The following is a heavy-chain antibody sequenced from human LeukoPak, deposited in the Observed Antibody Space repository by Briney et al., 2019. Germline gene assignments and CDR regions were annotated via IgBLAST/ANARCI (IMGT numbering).Heavy chain of an antibody. CDR1: GYTFTSYA. CDR3: ARELGYCSSTSCLFWFDP. CDR2: INAGNGNT. Sequence: ASVKVSCKASGYTFTSYAMHWVRQAPGRRLEWMGWINAGNGNTKYSQKFQGRVTITRDTSASTAYMELSSLRSEDTAVYYCARELGYCSSTSCLFWFDPWGQGTLVTVFS. J-gene: IGHJ5*02. V-gene: IGHV1-3*01. D-gene: IGHD2-2*01.